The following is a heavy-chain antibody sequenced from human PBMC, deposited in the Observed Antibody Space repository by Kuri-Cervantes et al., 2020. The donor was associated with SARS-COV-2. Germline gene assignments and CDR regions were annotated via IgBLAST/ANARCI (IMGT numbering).Heavy chain of an antibody. CDR2: IYWDDDK. CDR3: ARIIVGATYYYYYMDV. D-gene: IGHD1-26*01. Sequence: SGPTLVKPTQTLTLTCTFSGFSLSTSGVGVGWIRQPPGKALEWLALIYWDDDKRYSPSLKSRLTITKDTSKSQVVLTMTNMGPVDTATYHCARIIVGATYYYYYMDVWGKGTTVTVSS. V-gene: IGHV2-5*02. CDR1: GFSLSTSGVG. J-gene: IGHJ6*03.